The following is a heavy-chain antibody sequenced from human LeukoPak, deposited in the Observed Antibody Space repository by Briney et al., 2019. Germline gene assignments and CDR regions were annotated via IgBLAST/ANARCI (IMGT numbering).Heavy chain of an antibody. CDR1: GGSFSGSS. CDR3: ARDGSCSSTSCYGYYYYGMDV. D-gene: IGHD2-2*01. J-gene: IGHJ6*02. Sequence: NPSETLSLTCAVYGGSFSGSSWSGIRQPPGKGLEWIGEINHSGSTNYNPSLKSRVTISVDTSKNQFSLKLSSVTAADTAVYYCARDGSCSSTSCYGYYYYGMDVWGQGTTVTVSS. CDR2: INHSGST. V-gene: IGHV4-34*01.